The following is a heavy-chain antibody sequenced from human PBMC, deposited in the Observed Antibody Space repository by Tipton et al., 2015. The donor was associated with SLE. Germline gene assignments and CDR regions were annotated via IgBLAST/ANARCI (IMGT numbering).Heavy chain of an antibody. CDR3: TRGLHGSGSYYTY. J-gene: IGHJ4*02. Sequence: RSLRLSCAASGFTFSSYSMNWVRQAPGKGLEWVAVISYDGSNKYYADSVKGRFTISRDNSKNTLYLQMNSLRAEDTAVYYCTRGLHGSGSYYTYWGQGTLVTVSS. CDR2: ISYDGSNK. CDR1: GFTFSSYS. D-gene: IGHD3-10*01. V-gene: IGHV3-30*03.